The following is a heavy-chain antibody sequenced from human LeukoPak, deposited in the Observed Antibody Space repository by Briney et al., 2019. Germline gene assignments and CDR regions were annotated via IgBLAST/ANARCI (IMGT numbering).Heavy chain of an antibody. D-gene: IGHD3-10*01. J-gene: IGHJ4*02. CDR2: IYHSGGT. CDR3: ARNLWFGESYFDC. CDR1: GYSIINGYY. V-gene: IGHV4-38-2*02. Sequence: TSETLSLTCTVSGYSIINGYYWGWIRPPPGKGLEWIGSIYHSGGTYYNPSLKSRVTISVDTSKNQFSLRLSSVTAADTAVYYCARNLWFGESYFDCRGQGTLVTVSS.